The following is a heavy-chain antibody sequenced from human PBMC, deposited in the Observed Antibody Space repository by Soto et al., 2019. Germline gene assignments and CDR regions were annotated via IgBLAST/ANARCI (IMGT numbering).Heavy chain of an antibody. CDR3: AKKGLGSLATYCSTGDCHYAFDI. CDR2: ISGGGDGT. V-gene: IGHV3-23*01. Sequence: EVQLLESGGGLVQPGGSLRLSCAASGFTFGNYAMIWVRQAPGKGLEWVSTISGGGDGTYYADSVRGGFTISRENSRNTLYLQMNSLRAEDTAVYYCAKKGLGSLATYCSTGDCHYAFDIWGQGTMVTVSS. J-gene: IGHJ3*02. CDR1: GFTFGNYA. D-gene: IGHD2-15*01.